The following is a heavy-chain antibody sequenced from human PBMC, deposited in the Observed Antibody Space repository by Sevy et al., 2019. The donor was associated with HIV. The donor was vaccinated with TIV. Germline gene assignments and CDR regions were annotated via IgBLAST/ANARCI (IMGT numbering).Heavy chain of an antibody. Sequence: SETLSLTCTVSGGSISSSGYYWDWIRQPPGKGLEWIGSFSFSGSTYYNPSLKSRVTISVDTYKNHFSLKLSSVTAADTAVYYCAGPGYTSGWYDYWGQGTLVTVSS. CDR3: AGPGYTSGWYDY. D-gene: IGHD6-19*01. J-gene: IGHJ4*02. CDR1: GGSISSSGYY. V-gene: IGHV4-39*02. CDR2: FSFSGST.